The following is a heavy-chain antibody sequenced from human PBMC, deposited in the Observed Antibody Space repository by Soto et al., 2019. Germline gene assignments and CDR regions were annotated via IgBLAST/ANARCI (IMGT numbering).Heavy chain of an antibody. J-gene: IGHJ6*02. D-gene: IGHD6-19*01. CDR1: GDSVSSNSAA. CDR2: TYYRSKWYN. V-gene: IGHV6-1*01. CDR3: ARESQDIAVAGPYYYYYGMDV. Sequence: PSETLSLTCAISGDSVSSNSAAWNWIRQSPSRGLEWLGRTYYRSKWYNDYAVSVKSRITINPDTSKNQFSLQLNSMTPEDTAVYYCARESQDIAVAGPYYYYYGMDVWGQGTTVTVSS.